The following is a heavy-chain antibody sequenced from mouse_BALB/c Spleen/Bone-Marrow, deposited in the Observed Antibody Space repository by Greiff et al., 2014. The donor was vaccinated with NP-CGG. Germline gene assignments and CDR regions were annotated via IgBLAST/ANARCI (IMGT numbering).Heavy chain of an antibody. J-gene: IGHJ4*01. D-gene: IGHD2-3*01. V-gene: IGHV5-12-1*01. CDR1: GFAFSSYD. Sequence: VQLKESGGGLVKPGGSLKLSCAASGFAFSSYDMSWVRQTPEKRLEWVAYISHGGGTTYYSSTVKGRFTISRDKAKNTLYLQMSSLKSEDTAIYYCTRHGGYYPYYYAMDYWGQGTSVTVSS. CDR3: TRHGGYYPYYYAMDY. CDR2: ISHGGGTT.